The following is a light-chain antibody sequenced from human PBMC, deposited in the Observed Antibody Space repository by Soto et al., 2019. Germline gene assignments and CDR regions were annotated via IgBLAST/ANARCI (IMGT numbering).Light chain of an antibody. CDR2: GAS. V-gene: IGKV3-20*01. CDR1: QSVSSR. CDR3: QQYVTSAIT. J-gene: IGKJ5*01. Sequence: EIVLTQSPGTLSLSPGERATLSCRASQSVSSRLAWYQQKPGQAPRLLISGASSRATGIPDRFSGSGSGTVFTLTISRLEPEDFALYYCQQYVTSAITFGQGTRLEIK.